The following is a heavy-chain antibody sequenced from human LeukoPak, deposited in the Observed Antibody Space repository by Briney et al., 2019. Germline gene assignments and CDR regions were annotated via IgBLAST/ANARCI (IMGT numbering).Heavy chain of an antibody. J-gene: IGHJ4*02. CDR1: GYTFSADY. V-gene: IGHV1-2*02. Sequence: ASVKVSCKASGYTFSADYMHWVRQAPRQRLEGMGWINPNSGGTNYAQKFQGRVTMTRDTSISTAYMELSRLRSDDTAVYYCARASFISKYCSSTSCSLEYWGQGTLVTVSS. CDR3: ARASFISKYCSSTSCSLEY. D-gene: IGHD2-2*01. CDR2: INPNSGGT.